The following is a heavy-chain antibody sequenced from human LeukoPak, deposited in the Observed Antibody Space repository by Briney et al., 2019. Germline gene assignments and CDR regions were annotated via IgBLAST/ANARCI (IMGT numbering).Heavy chain of an antibody. J-gene: IGHJ4*02. V-gene: IGHV3-66*01. CDR3: AKDLSSGSRRAY. CDR2: IYSGDGT. Sequence: GGSLRLSCAASGFTVSSNYMSWVRQAPGKGLEWVSVIYSGDGTYYADSVKGRFTISRDNSKNTLYLQMNSLRAEGTGVYYCAKDLSSGSRRAYWGQGTLVTVSS. D-gene: IGHD6-19*01. CDR1: GFTVSSNY.